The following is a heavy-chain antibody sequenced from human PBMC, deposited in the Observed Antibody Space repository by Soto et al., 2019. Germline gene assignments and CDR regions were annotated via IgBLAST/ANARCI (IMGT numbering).Heavy chain of an antibody. CDR2: ISSSGSTI. D-gene: IGHD2-15*01. CDR3: ARDMVVAATLTPQDY. CDR1: GFTFSDYY. Sequence: GGSLRLSCAASGFTFSDYYMSWIRQAPGKGLEWVSYISSSGSTIYYADSVKGRFTISRDNAKNSLYLQMNSLRAEDTAVYYCARDMVVAATLTPQDYWGQGTLVTVSS. V-gene: IGHV3-11*01. J-gene: IGHJ4*02.